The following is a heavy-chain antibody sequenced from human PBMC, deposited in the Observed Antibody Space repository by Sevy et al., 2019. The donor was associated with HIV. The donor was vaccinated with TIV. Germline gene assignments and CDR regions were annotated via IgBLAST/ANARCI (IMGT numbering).Heavy chain of an antibody. CDR3: AGENAWGRCYS. Sequence: SETLSLTCTVSGGSITSLYWNWIRQPPGKGLEWIANIYYNGHINYNPSLKSRVTLSLDTSKSQFSLRLGSVTAADTAMYYCAGENAWGRCYSWGQGTLVTVSS. V-gene: IGHV4-59*08. D-gene: IGHD1-26*01. CDR2: IYYNGHI. J-gene: IGHJ4*02. CDR1: GGSITSLY.